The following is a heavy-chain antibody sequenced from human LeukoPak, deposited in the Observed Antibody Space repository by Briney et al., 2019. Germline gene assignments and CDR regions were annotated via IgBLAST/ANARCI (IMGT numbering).Heavy chain of an antibody. CDR3: ARLWFGEFQNWFDP. CDR2: VKQDGSEK. Sequence: PGGSLRPSCAASGFTFSSYWMSWVRQAPGKGLEWVANVKQDGSEKYYVDSVKGRFTISRDNAKNSLYLQMNSLRAEDTAVYYCARLWFGEFQNWFDPWGQGTLVTVSS. CDR1: GFTFSSYW. J-gene: IGHJ5*02. V-gene: IGHV3-7*03. D-gene: IGHD3-10*01.